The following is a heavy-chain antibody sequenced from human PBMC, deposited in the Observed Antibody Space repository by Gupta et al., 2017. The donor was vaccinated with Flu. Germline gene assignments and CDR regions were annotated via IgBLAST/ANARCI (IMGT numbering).Heavy chain of an antibody. Sequence: AASGFTFSSYAMSWVRQAPGKGLEWVSGISGIVGSTYYADSVKGRFTISRDNSKTTLYIKMNSLRAEDAALYDCAKYTAIVRVMVGWGQRPTV. CDR3: AKYTAIVRVMVG. CDR2: ISGIVGST. D-gene: IGHD5-18*01. V-gene: IGHV3-23*01. J-gene: IGHJ6*01. CDR1: GFTFSSYA.